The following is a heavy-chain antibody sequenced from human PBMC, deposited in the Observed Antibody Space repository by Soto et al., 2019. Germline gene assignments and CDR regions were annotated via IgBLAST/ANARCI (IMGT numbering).Heavy chain of an antibody. CDR3: AKNYDFWSGYPYYFDY. V-gene: IGHV3-23*01. CDR1: GFTFSSYA. J-gene: IGHJ4*02. D-gene: IGHD3-3*01. CDR2: ISGSGGST. Sequence: GGSLRLSCAASGFTFSSYAMSWVRQAPGKGLEWVSAISGSGGSTYYADSVKGRFTISRDNSKNTLYLQMNSLRAEDTAVYYCAKNYDFWSGYPYYFDYWGQGTLVTVSS.